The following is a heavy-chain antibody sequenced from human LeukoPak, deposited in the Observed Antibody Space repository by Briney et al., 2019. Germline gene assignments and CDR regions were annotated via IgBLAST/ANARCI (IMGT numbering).Heavy chain of an antibody. V-gene: IGHV1-2*02. Sequence: ASVMVSCKASGYTFTGYYMHWVRQAPGQGLEWMGWINPNSGGTNYAQKFQGRVTMTRDTSISTAYMELSRLRSDDTAVYYCARGTIKDTAMVSFDYWGQGTLVTVSS. J-gene: IGHJ4*02. D-gene: IGHD5-18*01. CDR3: ARGTIKDTAMVSFDY. CDR2: INPNSGGT. CDR1: GYTFTGYY.